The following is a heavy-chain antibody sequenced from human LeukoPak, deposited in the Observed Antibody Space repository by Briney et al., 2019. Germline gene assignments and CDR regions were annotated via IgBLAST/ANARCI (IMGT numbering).Heavy chain of an antibody. CDR3: AWVRYSSGWRQSDY. J-gene: IGHJ4*02. CDR1: GGSISSSNW. D-gene: IGHD6-19*01. V-gene: IGHV4-4*02. CDR2: IYHSGST. Sequence: SETLSLTCAVSGGSISSSNWWSWVRQPPGKGLEWIGEIYHSGSTNYNPSLKSRVTISVDKSKNQFSLKLSSVTAADTAVYYCAWVRYSSGWRQSDYWGQGTLVTVSS.